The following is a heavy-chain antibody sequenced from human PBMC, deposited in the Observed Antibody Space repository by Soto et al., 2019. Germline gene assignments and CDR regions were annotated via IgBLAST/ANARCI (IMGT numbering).Heavy chain of an antibody. J-gene: IGHJ4*02. CDR3: ARLTIFGVVIEPSGPYYFDY. CDR1: GGSISSRSYY. D-gene: IGHD3-3*01. Sequence: QLQLQESGPGRVKPSETLSLTCTVSGGSISSRSYYWGWIRQPPGKGLEWIGSIYYSGSTHYNPSPKCRVTISVDTSKNPFSLKLSSVTAADTAVYYCARLTIFGVVIEPSGPYYFDYWGQGTLVTVSS. CDR2: IYYSGST. V-gene: IGHV4-39*01.